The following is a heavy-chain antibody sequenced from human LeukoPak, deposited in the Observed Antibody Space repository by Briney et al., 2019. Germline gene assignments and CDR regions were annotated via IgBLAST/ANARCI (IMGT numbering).Heavy chain of an antibody. CDR1: GFTFSNYA. CDR3: AKDLAGATYYFDY. CDR2: ISYDGSNK. J-gene: IGHJ4*02. V-gene: IGHV3-30*18. Sequence: GGSLRLSCAASGFTFSNYAMSWVRQAPGKGLEWVAVISYDGSNKYYADSVKGRFTISRDNSKNTLYLQMNSLRAEDTAVYYCAKDLAGATYYFDYWGQGTLVTVSS. D-gene: IGHD1-26*01.